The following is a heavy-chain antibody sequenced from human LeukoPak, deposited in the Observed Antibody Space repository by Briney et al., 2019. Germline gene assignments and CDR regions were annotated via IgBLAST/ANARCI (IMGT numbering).Heavy chain of an antibody. J-gene: IGHJ6*03. Sequence: GASVKVSCKASGYTFTGYYMHWVRQAPGQGLEWMGGIIPIFGTANYAQKFQGRVTITADESTSTAYMELSSLRSEDTAVYYCARTLPRAYYMDVWGKGTTVTVSS. CDR3: ARTLPRAYYMDV. CDR2: IIPIFGTA. CDR1: GYTFTGYY. V-gene: IGHV1-69*13.